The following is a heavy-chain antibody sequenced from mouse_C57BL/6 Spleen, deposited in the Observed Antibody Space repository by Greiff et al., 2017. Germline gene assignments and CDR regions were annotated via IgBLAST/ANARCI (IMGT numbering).Heavy chain of an antibody. D-gene: IGHD2-1*01. CDR2: IDPSDSYT. CDR3: AIYYGNYGYFDV. CDR1: GYTFTSYW. Sequence: QVQLQQSGAELVMPGASVKLSCKASGYTFTSYWMHWVKQRPGQGLEWIGEIDPSDSYTNYNQKFKGKSTLTVDKSSSTAYMQLSSLTSEDSAVYYCAIYYGNYGYFDVWGTGTTVTVSS. V-gene: IGHV1-69*01. J-gene: IGHJ1*03.